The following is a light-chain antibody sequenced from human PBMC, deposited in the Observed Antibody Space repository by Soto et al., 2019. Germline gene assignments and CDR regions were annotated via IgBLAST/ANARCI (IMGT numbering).Light chain of an antibody. CDR3: QQYNNWPQRT. Sequence: EIVMTQSPVTLSVSPGERATLSCRASQSVSSKLAWYQQKPGQAPRLLIYGASTRATGVPARFSGSGSGTEFTLTVSSLQSEDFAVYYCQQYNNWPQRTFGQGTKVEI. CDR2: GAS. V-gene: IGKV3-15*01. CDR1: QSVSSK. J-gene: IGKJ1*01.